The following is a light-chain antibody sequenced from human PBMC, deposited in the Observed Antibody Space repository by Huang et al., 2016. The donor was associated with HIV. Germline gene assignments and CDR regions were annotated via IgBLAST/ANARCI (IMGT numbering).Light chain of an antibody. J-gene: IGKJ3*01. CDR1: QSLNTNY. CDR2: GAT. Sequence: EIVLTQSPGTLSLSPGDRATLSCRASQSLNTNYLAWYQPKPGQAPRLLLYGATRRAPGIPDRFRGSGSGTDFTLTISRLEPEDFAMYFWQRFGGSPLVTFGPGTKVDMK. V-gene: IGKV3-20*01. CDR3: QRFGGSPLVT.